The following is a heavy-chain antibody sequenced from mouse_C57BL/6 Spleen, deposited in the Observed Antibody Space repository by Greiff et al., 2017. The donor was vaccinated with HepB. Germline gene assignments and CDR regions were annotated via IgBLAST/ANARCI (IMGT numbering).Heavy chain of an antibody. CDR1: GYTFTSYW. J-gene: IGHJ3*01. CDR2: IDPSDSET. D-gene: IGHD1-1*01. CDR3: AREGTYSYGSSFAS. Sequence: QVQLQQPGAELVRPGSSVKLSCKASGYTFTSYWMHWVKQRPIQGLEWIGNIDPSDSETHYNQKFKDKATLTVDKSSSTAYMQLSSLTSKDSAVYYCAREGTYSYGSSFASWGQGTLVTVSA. V-gene: IGHV1-52*01.